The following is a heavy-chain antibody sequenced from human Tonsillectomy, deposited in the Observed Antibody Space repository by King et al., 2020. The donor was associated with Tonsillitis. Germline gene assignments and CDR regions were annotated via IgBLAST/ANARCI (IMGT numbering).Heavy chain of an antibody. V-gene: IGHV4-34*01. CDR3: ASGDFDI. CDR1: GGSFSGSW. J-gene: IGHJ3*02. Sequence: VQLQQWGSGLLKPSETLSLTCAVYGGSFSGSWWSWIRQPPGKGLEWIGEINHSGSNNCNPSIKSRVSISVDTSKNQFSLILSSVTAADTAVYYCASGDFDIWGQGTKVTVSS. CDR2: INHSGSN.